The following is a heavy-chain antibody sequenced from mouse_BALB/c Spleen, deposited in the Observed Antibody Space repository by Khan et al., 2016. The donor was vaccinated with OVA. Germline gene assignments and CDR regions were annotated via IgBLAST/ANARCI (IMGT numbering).Heavy chain of an antibody. Sequence: VQLQESGAELAKPGASVKMSCKTSGYTFINYWMNWVKQRPGQGLEWIGYINPSTGYTEDNQKFKDKATLTADKSSRTADMQLSSRASEDYAVYYCARRGLRWDFDYWGQGTTLTVSS. CDR1: GYTFINYW. CDR2: INPSTGYT. J-gene: IGHJ2*01. V-gene: IGHV1-7*01. CDR3: ARRGLRWDFDY. D-gene: IGHD1-1*01.